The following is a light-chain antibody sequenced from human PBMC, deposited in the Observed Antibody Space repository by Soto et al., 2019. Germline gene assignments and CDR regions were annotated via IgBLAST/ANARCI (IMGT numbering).Light chain of an antibody. Sequence: DIQXTRQIHFLPAVLGDRVTITCRASKTINRYLNWYKKKKGKEXKXXXYAESSLQSGVHSRLRGSGSGNDFTINIRRMPPEDFETYYCQKSYSNRRTFGEGTKVEI. CDR3: QKSYSNRRT. J-gene: IGKJ4*02. V-gene: IGKV1-39*01. CDR1: KTINRY. CDR2: AES.